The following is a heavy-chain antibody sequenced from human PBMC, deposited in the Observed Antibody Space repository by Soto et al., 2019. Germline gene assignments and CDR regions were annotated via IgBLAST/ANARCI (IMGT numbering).Heavy chain of an antibody. CDR1: GFTFSSYA. Sequence: EVQLLESGGGLVQPGGSLRLSCAASGFTFSSYAMSWVRQAPGQGLAWVSAISVSGGSTYYADSVKGRFTTSRDNSKNTLYLQMNSLRAEDTAVYYCAKDGVSGSYYFYFDSWGQGALVTVSS. CDR2: ISVSGGST. D-gene: IGHD1-26*01. J-gene: IGHJ4*02. V-gene: IGHV3-23*01. CDR3: AKDGVSGSYYFYFDS.